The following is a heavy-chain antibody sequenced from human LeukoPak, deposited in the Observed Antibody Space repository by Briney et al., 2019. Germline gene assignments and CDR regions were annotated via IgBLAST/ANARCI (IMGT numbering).Heavy chain of an antibody. J-gene: IGHJ6*04. D-gene: IGHD3-10*02. Sequence: AGGSLRLSCEASGFTFNNYVMTWVRQAPGKGLEWVSSISASAAMTYYADSVKGRFTISRDNAKNSLYLQMNSLRAEDTAVYYCAELGITMIGGVWGKGTTVTISS. CDR1: GFTFNNYV. CDR2: ISASAAMT. V-gene: IGHV3-23*01. CDR3: AELGITMIGGV.